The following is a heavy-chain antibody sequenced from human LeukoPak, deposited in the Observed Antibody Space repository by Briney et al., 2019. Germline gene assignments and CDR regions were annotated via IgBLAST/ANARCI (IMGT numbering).Heavy chain of an antibody. J-gene: IGHJ4*02. D-gene: IGHD3-22*01. CDR1: GGSISSYY. CDR2: IYTSGST. Sequence: SETLSLTCTVSGGSISSYYWSWIRQPPGKGLEWIGYIYTSGSTNYNPSLKSRVTISVDTSKNQFSLKLSSVTAADTAVYYCARHLYYYDSSGYFHRSVQPGGFDYWGQGTLVTVSS. CDR3: ARHLYYYDSSGYFHRSVQPGGFDY. V-gene: IGHV4-4*09.